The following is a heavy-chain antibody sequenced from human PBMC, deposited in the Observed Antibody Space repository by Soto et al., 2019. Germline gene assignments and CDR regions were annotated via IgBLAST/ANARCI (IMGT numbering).Heavy chain of an antibody. V-gene: IGHV4-31*03. CDR1: GGSISSGGYY. Sequence: TLSLTCTVSGGSISSGGYYWSWIRQHPGKGLEWIGYIYYSGSTYYNPSLKSRVTISVDTSKNQFSLKLSSVTAADTAVYYCARAVWGSYRYVYYFDYWGQGTLVTVSS. CDR2: IYYSGST. J-gene: IGHJ4*02. CDR3: ARAVWGSYRYVYYFDY. D-gene: IGHD3-16*02.